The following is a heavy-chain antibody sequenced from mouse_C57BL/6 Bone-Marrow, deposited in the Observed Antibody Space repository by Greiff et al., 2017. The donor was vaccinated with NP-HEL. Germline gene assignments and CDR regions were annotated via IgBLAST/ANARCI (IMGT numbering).Heavy chain of an antibody. D-gene: IGHD2-3*01. CDR3: ARPFYDGYYPFAY. V-gene: IGHV4-1*01. CDR2: INPDSSTI. CDR1: GIDFSRYW. Sequence: EVKLLESGGGLVQPGGSLKLSCAASGIDFSRYWMSWVRRAPGKGLEWIGEINPDSSTINYAPSLKDKFIISRDNAKNTLYLQMSKVRSEDTARYYCARPFYDGYYPFAYWGQGTLVTVSA. J-gene: IGHJ3*01.